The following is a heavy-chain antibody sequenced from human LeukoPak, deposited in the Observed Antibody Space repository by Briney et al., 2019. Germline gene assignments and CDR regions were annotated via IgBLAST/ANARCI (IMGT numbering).Heavy chain of an antibody. Sequence: GGSLRLSCAASGFTFSSYGMHWVRQAPGKGLEWVSYISSSSSTIYYADSVKGRFTISRDNVKNSLYLQMNSLRDEDTAVYYCVRLDSYVDDYWGQGSLVTVSS. CDR2: ISSSSSTI. CDR1: GFTFSSYG. CDR3: VRLDSYVDDY. J-gene: IGHJ4*02. V-gene: IGHV3-48*02. D-gene: IGHD3-10*02.